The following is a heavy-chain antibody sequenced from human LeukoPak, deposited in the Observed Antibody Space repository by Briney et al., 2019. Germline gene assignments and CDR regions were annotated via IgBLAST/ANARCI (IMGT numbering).Heavy chain of an antibody. CDR2: IYYSGST. CDR1: GGSISSSSYY. J-gene: IGHJ4*02. Sequence: PSETLSLTCTVSGGSISSSSYYWGWIRQPPGKGLEWIGSIYYSGSTNYNPSLKSRVTISVDTSKNQFSLKLSSVTAADTAVYYCARWRGIQPYYFDYWGQGTLVTVSS. V-gene: IGHV4-39*07. D-gene: IGHD2-2*01. CDR3: ARWRGIQPYYFDY.